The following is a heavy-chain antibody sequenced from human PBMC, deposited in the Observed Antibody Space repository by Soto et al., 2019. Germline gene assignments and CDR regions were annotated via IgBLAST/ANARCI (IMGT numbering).Heavy chain of an antibody. V-gene: IGHV3-21*01. CDR2: MSSDSSYT. CDR3: MGGDYDRYSDYAMDV. J-gene: IGHJ6*02. Sequence: EVQMVESGGGLVKPGGSLRLSCAASGFTFSSLSMNWVRQAPGKGLEWVSSMSSDSSYTYYADSVKGRFTSSRDNAKNSLYLQMNSLRDEDTAVYYCMGGDYDRYSDYAMDVWGQGTTVTVSS. CDR1: GFTFSSLS. D-gene: IGHD4-17*01.